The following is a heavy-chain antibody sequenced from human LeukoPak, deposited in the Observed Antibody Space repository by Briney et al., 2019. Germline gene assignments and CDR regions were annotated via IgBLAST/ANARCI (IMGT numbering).Heavy chain of an antibody. CDR1: GGTFSIYA. CDR2: IIPIFGTA. V-gene: IGHV1-69*01. J-gene: IGHJ6*03. Sequence: SVKVSCKATGGTFSIYAISWVRQAPGQGLEWMGGIIPIFGTANYAQKFQGRVTITADESTSTAYMELSSLRSEDTAVYYCAVIASSTAHYYYYYMDVWGKGTTVTVSS. D-gene: IGHD2/OR15-2a*01. CDR3: AVIASSTAHYYYYYMDV.